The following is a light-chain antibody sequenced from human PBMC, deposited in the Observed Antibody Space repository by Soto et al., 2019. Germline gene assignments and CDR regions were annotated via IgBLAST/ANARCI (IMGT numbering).Light chain of an antibody. CDR2: GAS. Sequence: EIVVAQYPATLSVSPGGRVTLSCRATQTIGNKLAWYLQRPGQAPRLLMYGASTRATDIPARFSGSVSGTEFTLTITGLQSEDFAVYYCQQYNGWPWTFGLGTKADIK. J-gene: IGKJ1*01. CDR3: QQYNGWPWT. CDR1: QTIGNK. V-gene: IGKV3-15*01.